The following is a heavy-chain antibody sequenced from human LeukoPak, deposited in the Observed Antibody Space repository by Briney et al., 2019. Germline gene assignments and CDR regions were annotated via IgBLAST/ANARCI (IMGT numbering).Heavy chain of an antibody. CDR2: IYYTGST. J-gene: IGHJ4*02. D-gene: IGHD3-3*01. CDR3: ARERVVIKVPDY. V-gene: IGHV4-31*01. Sequence: SQTLSLNCSVSGGSISSGGYYWRWPRQHPGRGLEWIAYIYYTGSTYYNQSLKSKITISVDTSKNQFSLKLSSVTAADTAVYYCARERVVIKVPDYWGQGTLVTVSS. CDR1: GGSISSGGYY.